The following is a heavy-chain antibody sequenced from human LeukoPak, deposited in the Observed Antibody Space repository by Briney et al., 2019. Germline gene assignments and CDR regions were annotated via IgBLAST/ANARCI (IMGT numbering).Heavy chain of an antibody. D-gene: IGHD6-19*01. Sequence: ASVKVSCKASGYDFTSVGITWVRRAPGQGLEWMGWISPYNGNTRYAQKFQGRVAMTTDTSTTTAYMEVRGLRFNDTAVYYCARAGSGSGWYFDYWGQGTLVTVSS. CDR1: GYDFTSVG. CDR3: ARAGSGSGWYFDY. V-gene: IGHV1-18*01. J-gene: IGHJ4*02. CDR2: ISPYNGNT.